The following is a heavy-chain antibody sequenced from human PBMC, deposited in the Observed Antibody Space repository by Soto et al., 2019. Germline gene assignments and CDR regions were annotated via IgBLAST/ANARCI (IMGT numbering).Heavy chain of an antibody. V-gene: IGHV1-3*01. Sequence: ASVKVSCKASGYTFTSYAMHWVRQAPGQRLEWMGWINAGNGNTKYSQKFQGRVTITRNTSASTAYMELSSLRSEDTAVYYCARDMGFGLSDYWGQGTLVTVSS. CDR3: ARDMGFGLSDY. J-gene: IGHJ4*02. CDR2: INAGNGNT. CDR1: GYTFTSYA. D-gene: IGHD3-10*01.